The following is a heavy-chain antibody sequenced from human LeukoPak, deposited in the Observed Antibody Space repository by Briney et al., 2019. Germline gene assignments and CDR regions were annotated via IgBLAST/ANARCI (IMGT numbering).Heavy chain of an antibody. V-gene: IGHV3-33*01. CDR1: GFTFSSFG. J-gene: IGHJ5*02. CDR3: VRGVGVSRFNYLDP. D-gene: IGHD1-7*01. Sequence: GRSLTLSCAASGFTFSSFGMHWVRQAPGKGLEWVAVIWYDASNKYYVDSVKGRYTISRDNSKNTLYLQMNSLRDDDTAVYYCVRGVGVSRFNYLDPWGQGTLVIVSS. CDR2: IWYDASNK.